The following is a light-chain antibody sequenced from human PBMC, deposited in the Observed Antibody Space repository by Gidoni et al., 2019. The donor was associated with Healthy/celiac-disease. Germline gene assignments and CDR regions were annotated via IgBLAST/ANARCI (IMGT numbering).Light chain of an antibody. CDR3: QQYDNLPSIT. J-gene: IGKJ5*01. CDR2: DAS. CDR1: QDISNY. V-gene: IGKV1-33*01. Sequence: DIQMTQSPSSLSASVGDRVTITCQASQDISNYLKWYQQKPGKDPKHLIYDASNVETGVPSRFSGSGSGTDFTFTISSLQPEDIATYYCQQYDNLPSITFGQGTRLEIK.